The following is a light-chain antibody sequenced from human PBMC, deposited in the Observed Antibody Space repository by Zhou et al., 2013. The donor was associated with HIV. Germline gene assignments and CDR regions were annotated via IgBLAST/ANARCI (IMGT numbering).Light chain of an antibody. Sequence: EVVMTQSPAIVSVSPGERATLSCRASQSVSSHLAWYQQKFGQAPRLLIYEASIRATGIPAMFSGSGSGTEFTLTISRLEPQDFAMYYCQHYSFSPWSFGQGTEV. CDR1: QSVSSH. CDR2: EAS. J-gene: IGKJ1*01. CDR3: QHYSFSPWS. V-gene: IGKV3-15*01.